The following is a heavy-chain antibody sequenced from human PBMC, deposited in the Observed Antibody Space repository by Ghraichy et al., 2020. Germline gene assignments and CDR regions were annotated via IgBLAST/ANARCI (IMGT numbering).Heavy chain of an antibody. CDR2: IYYSGST. CDR3: ARIGLFDY. V-gene: IGHV4-61*01. J-gene: IGHJ4*02. Sequence: SETLSLTCTVSGGSVSSGSYYWSWIRQPPGKGLEWIGYIYYSGSTNYNPSLMSRVTISVDTSKNQFSLKLSSVTAADTAVYYCARIGLFDYWGQGTLVTVSS. CDR1: GGSVSSGSYY.